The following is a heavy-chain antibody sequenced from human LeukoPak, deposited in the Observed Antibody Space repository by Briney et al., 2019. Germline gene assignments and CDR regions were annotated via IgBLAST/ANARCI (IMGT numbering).Heavy chain of an antibody. CDR1: GYTFTSYG. J-gene: IGHJ4*02. V-gene: IGHV1-18*01. CDR2: ISPYNGNT. CDR3: AREMATIVNQFDY. Sequence: GASVKVSCKASGYTFTSYGISWVRQAPGRGLEWMGWISPYNGNTNYAQKLQGRVTMTTDTSTTTAYMELRSLRSDDTAVYYCAREMATIVNQFDYWGQGTLVTVSS. D-gene: IGHD5-24*01.